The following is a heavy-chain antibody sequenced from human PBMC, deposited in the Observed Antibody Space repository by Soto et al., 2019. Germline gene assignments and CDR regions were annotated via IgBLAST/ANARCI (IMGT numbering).Heavy chain of an antibody. CDR1: GFTLSDAW. V-gene: IGHV3-15*01. D-gene: IGHD2-15*01. Sequence: EVQLVESGGGLVKPGGSLTLSCAGSGFTLSDAWVSWVRQAPGKGLEWVGRIKSKNNGGTTDYAAPVKGRFIISRDESKNTLYLQMNSLRTEDTAVYYCTTYFVAMVDGTPVLYDYWGQGALVTVSS. J-gene: IGHJ4*01. CDR3: TTYFVAMVDGTPVLYDY. CDR2: IKSKNNGGTT.